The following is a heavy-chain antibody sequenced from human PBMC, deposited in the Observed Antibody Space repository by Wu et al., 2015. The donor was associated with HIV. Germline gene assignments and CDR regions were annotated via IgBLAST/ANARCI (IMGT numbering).Heavy chain of an antibody. CDR2: MNPRSGNT. CDR1: GYTFSSYD. D-gene: IGHD6-19*01. CDR3: ARQRAYTSGWYIFDH. V-gene: IGHV1-8*01. Sequence: QVQLVQSGTEVKKPGASVKVSCKASGYTFSSYDINWVRQATGQGLEWMGWMNPRSGNTGYAQKFQGRVTMTRDTSITTAEMEVSSLRSEDTAVYYCARQRAYTSGWYIFDHWGQERWSPSPQ. J-gene: IGHJ5*02.